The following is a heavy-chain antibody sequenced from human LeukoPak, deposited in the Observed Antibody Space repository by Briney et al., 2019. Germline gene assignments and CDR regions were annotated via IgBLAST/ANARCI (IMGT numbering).Heavy chain of an antibody. CDR2: INSDGSST. CDR1: GFTFSGYA. D-gene: IGHD1-26*01. Sequence: PGGSLRLSCAASGFTFSGYAMNWVRQAPGKGLVWVSRINSDGSSTSYADSVKGRFTISRDNAKNTLYLQMNSLRVEDTAVYYCARDFGMLGATNAFDIWGQGTMVTVSS. CDR3: ARDFGMLGATNAFDI. V-gene: IGHV3-74*01. J-gene: IGHJ3*02.